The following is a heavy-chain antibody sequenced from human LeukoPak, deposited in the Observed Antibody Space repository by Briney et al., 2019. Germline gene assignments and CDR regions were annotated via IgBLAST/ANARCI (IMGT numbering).Heavy chain of an antibody. J-gene: IGHJ4*02. Sequence: GRSLRLSCAASGFTFSSYGMHWVRQAPGKGLEWVAVISYDGSNKYYADSVKGRFTISRDNSKNTLYLQMNSLRAEDTAVYYCAEDFGSYYDSSGYYYGIFDYWGQGTLVTVSS. V-gene: IGHV3-30*18. D-gene: IGHD3-22*01. CDR2: ISYDGSNK. CDR1: GFTFSSYG. CDR3: AEDFGSYYDSSGYYYGIFDY.